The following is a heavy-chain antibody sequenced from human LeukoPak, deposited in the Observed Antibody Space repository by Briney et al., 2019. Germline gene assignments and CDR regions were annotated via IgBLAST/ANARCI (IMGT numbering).Heavy chain of an antibody. CDR1: GFTFSNAW. Sequence: PGGSLRLSCAASGFTFSNAWMNWVRQAPGKGLEWVGRTRNKANNYKTEYAASVKGRFTISRHGSKNSVYLQMNSLKTEDTALYYCASNRGSLLDAFDIWGQGTMVTVSS. CDR3: ASNRGSLLDAFDI. D-gene: IGHD1-26*01. J-gene: IGHJ3*02. CDR2: TRNKANNYKT. V-gene: IGHV3-72*01.